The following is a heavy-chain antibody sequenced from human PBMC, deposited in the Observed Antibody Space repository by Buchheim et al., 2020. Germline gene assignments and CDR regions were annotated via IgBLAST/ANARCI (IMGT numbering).Heavy chain of an antibody. J-gene: IGHJ5*02. CDR2: IYYSGST. Sequence: QVQLQESGPGLVKPSETLSLTCTVSGGSISSYYWSWIRQPPGKGLEWIGYIYYSGSTNYNPSHKSRVTISVDTSKNQFSLKLSSVTAADTAVYYCARQSHSSGWYWFDPWGQGTL. CDR1: GGSISSYY. CDR3: ARQSHSSGWYWFDP. V-gene: IGHV4-59*08. D-gene: IGHD6-19*01.